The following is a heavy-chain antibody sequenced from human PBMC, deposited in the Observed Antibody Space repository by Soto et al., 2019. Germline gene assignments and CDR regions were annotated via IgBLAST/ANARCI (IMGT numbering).Heavy chain of an antibody. J-gene: IGHJ4*02. CDR1: GFTFSSYG. CDR3: ARGGGPLWFGENAYFDY. Sequence: QVQLVESGGGVVQPGRSLRLSCAASGFTFSSYGMHWVRQAPGKGLEWVAVIWYDGSNKYYADSVKGRFTISRDNSKNTLYLQMNSLRAEDTAVYYCARGGGPLWFGENAYFDYWGQGTLVTVSS. D-gene: IGHD3-10*01. V-gene: IGHV3-33*01. CDR2: IWYDGSNK.